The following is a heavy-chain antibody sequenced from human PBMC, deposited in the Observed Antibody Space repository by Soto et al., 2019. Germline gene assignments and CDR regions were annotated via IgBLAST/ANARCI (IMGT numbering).Heavy chain of an antibody. CDR1: GGTFGTYI. CDR2: IIPIFGTT. Sequence: QVHLVQSGAEVKKPGSSVKVSCTASGGTFGTYIISWVRQGPGQGLEWMGGIIPIFGTTTYAQKFQGRVTINADESSGTAYMDLSSLRSGDTALYYCTVRSMGDVDSWGQGTLVAVSS. D-gene: IGHD1-26*01. V-gene: IGHV1-69*01. CDR3: TVRSMGDVDS. J-gene: IGHJ4*02.